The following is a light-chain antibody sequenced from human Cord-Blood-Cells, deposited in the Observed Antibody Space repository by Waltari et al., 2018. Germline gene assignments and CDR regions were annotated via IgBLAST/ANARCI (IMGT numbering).Light chain of an antibody. V-gene: IGKV1-5*03. CDR3: QQYNSYRT. J-gene: IGKJ1*01. CDR2: KAS. CDR1: QSISSW. Sequence: DIQMTQSPSTLSASVGDRVTITCRARQSISSWLAWYQQKPGKAPKLLIYKASSLESGVPSRFSVSGSGTEFTLTISSLQPDDFATYYCQQYNSYRTFGQGTKVEIK.